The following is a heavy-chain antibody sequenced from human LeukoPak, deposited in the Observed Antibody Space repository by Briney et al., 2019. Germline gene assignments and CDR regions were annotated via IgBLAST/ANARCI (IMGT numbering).Heavy chain of an antibody. CDR1: GGSFSGYY. V-gene: IGHV4-34*01. J-gene: IGHJ3*01. D-gene: IGHD1-26*01. Sequence: SETLSLTCAVYGGSFSGYYWSWLRQPPGKGLEWIGEINHSGSTNYNPSLKSRVTISVDTSKNQFSLKLSSVTAADTAVYYCARDGSSEIYAFDFWGQGTMVTVSS. CDR3: ARDGSSEIYAFDF. CDR2: INHSGST.